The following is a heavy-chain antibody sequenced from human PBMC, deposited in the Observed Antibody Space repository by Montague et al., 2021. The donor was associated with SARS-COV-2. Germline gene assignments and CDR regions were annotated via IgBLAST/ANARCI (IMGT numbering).Heavy chain of an antibody. CDR2: SSGSDGGK. J-gene: IGHJ6*02. V-gene: IGHV3-23*01. CDR3: AKYSDYHGLGDGLDV. D-gene: IGHD3-10*01. CDR1: GFTFSNSA. Sequence: SLRLSCAASGFTFSNSAMNWVRQAPGKGLEWVAGSSGSDGGKNYADSVKGRFTISRDNSKNDLYLQMNSLRAEDTALYYCAKYSDYHGLGDGLDVWGQGTTVSVSS.